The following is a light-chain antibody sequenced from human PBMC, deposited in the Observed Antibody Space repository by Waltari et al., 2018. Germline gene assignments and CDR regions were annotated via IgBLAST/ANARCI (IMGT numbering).Light chain of an antibody. Sequence: EIVMTQSPATLSVSPGDRATLSCRASQSVSSNLAWYQQKLGQAPRLLIYSATARAAGGPDRFSGSGSGTQFTLTISSLQSEDFAVYYCQQYDNRPPYTVGQGTKLEMK. J-gene: IGKJ2*01. CDR2: SAT. CDR3: QQYDNRPPYT. CDR1: QSVSSN. V-gene: IGKV3-15*01.